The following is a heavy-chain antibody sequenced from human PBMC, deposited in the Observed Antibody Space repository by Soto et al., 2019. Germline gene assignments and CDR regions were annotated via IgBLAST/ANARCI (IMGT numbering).Heavy chain of an antibody. V-gene: IGHV3-30*14. CDR2: ISDDGSKT. D-gene: IGHD6-19*01. CDR3: ATLVVRGISTGWPH. J-gene: IGHJ4*02. CDR1: GVTFRGYA. Sequence: GGSLRLSCAGSGVTFRGYAVHWVRQTPGKGLEWVTVISDDGSKTYYADSVKGRFSVSRDDSTNMVFLQMSSLRSEDTAVYHCATLVVRGISTGWPHWGQGTLVTVSS.